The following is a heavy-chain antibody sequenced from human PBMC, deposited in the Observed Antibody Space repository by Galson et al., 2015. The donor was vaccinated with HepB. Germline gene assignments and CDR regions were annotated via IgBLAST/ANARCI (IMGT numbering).Heavy chain of an antibody. CDR3: ATDRPHNVFETNFDY. CDR2: IKEDGSVK. CDR1: GFSFSTYW. Sequence: SLRLSCAASGFSFSTYWMNWVRQAPGKGLEWVADIKEDGSVKYYMDSVRGRFTISRDNARNSLYLQMGSLRAEDTAVYYCATDRPHNVFETNFDYRGQGTLVTVSS. D-gene: IGHD1-1*01. V-gene: IGHV3-7*03. J-gene: IGHJ4*02.